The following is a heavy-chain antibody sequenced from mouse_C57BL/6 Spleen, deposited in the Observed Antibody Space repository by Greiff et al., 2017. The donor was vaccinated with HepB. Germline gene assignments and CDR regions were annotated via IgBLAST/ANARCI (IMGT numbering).Heavy chain of an antibody. Sequence: VQLQQSGAELVKPGASVKLSCKASGYTFTEYTIHWVKQRSGQGLEWIGWFYPGSGSIKYNEKFKDKATLTADKSSSTVYMELSRLTSEDSAVYFGARHEEGYDYDVRGFDYWGQGTTLTVSS. CDR1: GYTFTEYT. CDR3: ARHEEGYDYDVRGFDY. D-gene: IGHD2-4*01. CDR2: FYPGSGSI. J-gene: IGHJ2*01. V-gene: IGHV1-62-2*01.